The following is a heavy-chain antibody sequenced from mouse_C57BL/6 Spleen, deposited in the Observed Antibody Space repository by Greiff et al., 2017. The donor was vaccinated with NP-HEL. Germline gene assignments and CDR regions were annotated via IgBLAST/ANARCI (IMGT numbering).Heavy chain of an antibody. V-gene: IGHV2-2*01. J-gene: IGHJ3*01. CDR3: AREANWGFAY. CDR2: IWSGGSP. CDR1: GFSFTSYG. Sequence: VQLVESGPGLVQPSQSLSITCTVSGFSFTSYGVHWVRQSPGKGLEWLGVIWSGGSPDYNAAFISRLSNSKDNSKRQVFFKRNSLQADDTAIYYCAREANWGFAYWGQGTLVTVSA. D-gene: IGHD4-1*01.